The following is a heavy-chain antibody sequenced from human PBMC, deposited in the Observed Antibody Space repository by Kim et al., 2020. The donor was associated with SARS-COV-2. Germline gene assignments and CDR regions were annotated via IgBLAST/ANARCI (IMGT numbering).Heavy chain of an antibody. CDR3: TRIYYDFWSGYNIFDY. CDR2: IRSKANSYAT. J-gene: IGHJ4*02. D-gene: IGHD3-3*01. Sequence: GGSLRLSCAASGFTFSGSAMHWVRQASGKGLEWVGRIRSKANSYATAYAASVKGRFTISRDDSKNTAYLQMNSLKTEDTAVYYCTRIYYDFWSGYNIFDYWGQGTLVTVSS. V-gene: IGHV3-73*01. CDR1: GFTFSGSA.